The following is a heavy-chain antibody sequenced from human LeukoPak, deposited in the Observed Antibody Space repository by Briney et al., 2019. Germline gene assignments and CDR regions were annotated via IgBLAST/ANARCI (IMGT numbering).Heavy chain of an antibody. CDR2: IKQDGSEE. D-gene: IGHD5-24*01. V-gene: IGHV3-7*01. J-gene: IGHJ4*02. Sequence: GGSLRLSCAASGFTFSVCWMGWVRQAPGKGLEWVANIKQDGSEEYYMDSVKGRFTISRDNAKNSLYLQMNSLRAEDTAVYYCARCRAGYYFDYWGQGTLVTVSS. CDR1: GFTFSVCW. CDR3: ARCRAGYYFDY.